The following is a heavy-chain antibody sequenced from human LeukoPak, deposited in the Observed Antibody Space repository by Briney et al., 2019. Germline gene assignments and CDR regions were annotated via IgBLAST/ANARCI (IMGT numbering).Heavy chain of an antibody. CDR2: TYSGSST. CDR3: ARDIAGTYRGYFDY. J-gene: IGHJ4*02. D-gene: IGHD1-26*01. CDR1: GFSVRTNY. V-gene: IGHV3-66*01. Sequence: GGSLRLSCAVSGFSVRTNYMSWVRQAPGQGLEWVSATYSGSSTYYADSVKGRFTISRDNSKNTLYLQMNSLRAEDTAVYYCARDIAGTYRGYFDYWGQGTLVTVSS.